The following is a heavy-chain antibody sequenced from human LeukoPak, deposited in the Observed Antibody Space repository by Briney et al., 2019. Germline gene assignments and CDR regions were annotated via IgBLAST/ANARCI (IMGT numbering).Heavy chain of an antibody. CDR3: ARDSHVMITFGGVIVTQGLFDY. CDR1: EISITTTY. Sequence: TGGSLRLSCAVSEISITTTYMSWVRQAPGKGLEWVSGINWNGGSTGYADSVKGRFTIPRDNAKNSLYLQMNSLRAEDTALYYCARDSHVMITFGGVIVTQGLFDYWGQGTLVTVSS. V-gene: IGHV3-20*04. J-gene: IGHJ4*02. CDR2: INWNGGST. D-gene: IGHD3-16*02.